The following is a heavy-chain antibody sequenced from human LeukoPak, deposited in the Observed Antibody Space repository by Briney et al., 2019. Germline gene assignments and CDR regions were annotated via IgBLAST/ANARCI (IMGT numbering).Heavy chain of an antibody. D-gene: IGHD1-26*01. CDR3: ARGGSYYLYYFDY. CDR2: IYTSGST. Sequence: PSETLSLTCTVSGGSIGSYYWSWIRQPPGKGLEWIGRIYTSGSTNYNPSLKSRVTISVDTSKNQFSLKLSSVTAADTAVYYCARGGSYYLYYFDYWGQGTLVTVSS. V-gene: IGHV4-4*08. CDR1: GGSIGSYY. J-gene: IGHJ4*02.